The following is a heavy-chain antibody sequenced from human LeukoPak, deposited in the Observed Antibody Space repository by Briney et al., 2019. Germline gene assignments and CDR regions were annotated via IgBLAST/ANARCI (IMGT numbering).Heavy chain of an antibody. CDR1: GGAITSHY. V-gene: IGHV4-59*11. CDR2: ISNSGST. D-gene: IGHD2-15*01. J-gene: IGHJ6*03. Sequence: SETLSLTCSVSGGAITSHYWTWIRQSPVKGLEWIGDISNSGSTSYNPSLKSRVTISIHTSKNQFSLKLSSVTAADTAVYYCGRDALVGYFSYYYMDVWGKGTTVTVSS. CDR3: GRDALVGYFSYYYMDV.